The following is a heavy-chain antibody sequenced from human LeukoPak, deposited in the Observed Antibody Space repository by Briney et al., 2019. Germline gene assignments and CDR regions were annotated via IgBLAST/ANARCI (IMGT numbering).Heavy chain of an antibody. CDR2: FDPEDGET. CDR1: GYTLTELS. Sequence: ASVKVSFKVSGYTLTELSMHWVRQAPGKGLEWMGGFDPEDGETIYAQKFQGRVTMTEDTSTDTAYMELSSLRSEDTAVYYCARAEGIAAAGIFDYWGQGTLVTVSS. CDR3: ARAEGIAAAGIFDY. J-gene: IGHJ4*02. D-gene: IGHD6-13*01. V-gene: IGHV1-24*01.